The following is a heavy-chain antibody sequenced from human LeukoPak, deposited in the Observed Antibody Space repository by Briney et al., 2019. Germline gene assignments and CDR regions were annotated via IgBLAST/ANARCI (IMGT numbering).Heavy chain of an antibody. D-gene: IGHD6-19*01. J-gene: IGHJ4*02. CDR3: AKDSGNSGWYVDN. CDR1: GFTFSSYA. V-gene: IGHV3-23*01. Sequence: GGSLRLSCAASGFTFSSYAMRWVRQAPGKGLEWVSSISASGACTYYADSVKGRFTISRDNSKNTVYLQMNSLRAEDTAVYYCAKDSGNSGWYVDNWGQGTLVTVSS. CDR2: ISASGACT.